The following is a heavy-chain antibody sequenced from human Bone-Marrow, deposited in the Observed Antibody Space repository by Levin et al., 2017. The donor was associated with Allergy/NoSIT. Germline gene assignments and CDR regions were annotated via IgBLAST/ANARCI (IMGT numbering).Heavy chain of an antibody. V-gene: IGHV1-24*01. CDR1: GYTLSELS. CDR2: FDPEYSDT. D-gene: IGHD5-24*01. Sequence: ASVKVSCKIFGYTLSELSVYWVRQAPGKGLEWVGGFDPEYSDTVYATKFDGRLIMTEDTSSDTAYMELSSLRSEDTAVYYCATVSKIQLQKWLDPWGQGTLVTVSS. J-gene: IGHJ5*02. CDR3: ATVSKIQLQKWLDP.